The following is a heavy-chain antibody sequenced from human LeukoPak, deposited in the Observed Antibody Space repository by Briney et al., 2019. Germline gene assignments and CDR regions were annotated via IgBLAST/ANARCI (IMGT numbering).Heavy chain of an antibody. V-gene: IGHV4-38-2*01. CDR1: GYSINGGYY. J-gene: IGHJ3*01. CDR2: IFHSGSV. D-gene: IGHD3-22*01. Sequence: SDTLSLTCVVSGYSINGGYYWGWIRQSPGKGLEWIGTIFHSGSVYYNPSLKSRLTLSVDPPKNQFSLKLKPVTAADTAVYFCARMGVAHYYDSSTYFPVAFDVWGQGTTVTVSS. CDR3: ARMGVAHYYDSSTYFPVAFDV.